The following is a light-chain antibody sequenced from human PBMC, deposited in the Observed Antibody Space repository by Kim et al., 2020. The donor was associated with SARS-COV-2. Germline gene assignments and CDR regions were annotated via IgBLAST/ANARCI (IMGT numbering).Light chain of an antibody. Sequence: ELTQPPSASGTPGQRVTISCSGSSSNIGSNTVNWDQQLPGTAPKLLIYSNNQRPSGVPDRFSGSKSGTSASLAISGLQSEDEADYYCAAWDDSLNGHYVFGTGTKVTVL. CDR3: AAWDDSLNGHYV. V-gene: IGLV1-44*01. J-gene: IGLJ1*01. CDR1: SSNIGSNT. CDR2: SNN.